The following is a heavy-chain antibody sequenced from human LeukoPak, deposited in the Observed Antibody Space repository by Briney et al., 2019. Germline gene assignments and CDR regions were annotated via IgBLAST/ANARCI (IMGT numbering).Heavy chain of an antibody. CDR2: IYYSGST. Sequence: PSETLSLTCTVSGGSISSYYWGWIRQPPGKGLEWIGYIYYSGSTNYNPSLKSRVTISVDTSKNQFSLKLSSVTAADTAVYYCERHFQFGRWDFDLWGRGTLVTVSS. V-gene: IGHV4-59*08. CDR3: ERHFQFGRWDFDL. J-gene: IGHJ2*01. CDR1: GGSISSYY. D-gene: IGHD3-10*01.